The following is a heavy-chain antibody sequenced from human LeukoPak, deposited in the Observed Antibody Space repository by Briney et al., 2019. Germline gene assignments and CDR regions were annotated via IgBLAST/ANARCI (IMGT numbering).Heavy chain of an antibody. Sequence: SETLSLTCSVSGASVSSSHWNWIRQSPGKGLEWIANVDYNGSTKYNPSLRGRGTMSLDTSKNQFHLKLESVTAADTAVYYCARVPTSGSYLGYFDSWGQGTLVTVSS. D-gene: IGHD1-26*01. CDR3: ARVPTSGSYLGYFDS. CDR2: VDYNGST. CDR1: GASVSSSH. J-gene: IGHJ4*02. V-gene: IGHV4-59*02.